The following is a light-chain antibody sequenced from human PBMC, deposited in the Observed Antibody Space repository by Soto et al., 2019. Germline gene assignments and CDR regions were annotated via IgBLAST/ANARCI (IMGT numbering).Light chain of an antibody. V-gene: IGLV3-21*04. CDR3: QVWDIMTDNYV. Sequence: YELTQPPSVSVAPEKTTTITCGGNNIGDKRVHWYRQKPGQAPVLLISYDSDRPSGIPERFSGSNSGNTATLTISRVEAGDEADYYCQVWDIMTDNYVFGGGTKLTVL. CDR1: NIGDKR. J-gene: IGLJ1*01. CDR2: YDS.